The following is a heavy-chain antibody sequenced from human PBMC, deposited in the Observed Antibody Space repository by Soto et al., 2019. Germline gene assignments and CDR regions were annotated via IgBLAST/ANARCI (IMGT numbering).Heavy chain of an antibody. CDR1: GGTFSSYA. D-gene: IGHD6-19*01. CDR2: IIPIFGTA. J-gene: IGHJ4*02. V-gene: IGHV1-69*01. Sequence: QVQLVQSGAEVKKPGSSGKVSCKASGGTFSSYAISWVRQAPGQGLEWMGGIIPIFGTANYAQKCQGRVTITADESTSTAYMELSSLRSEDTAVYYCARDQVSVAGTLGVGYWGQGTLVTVSS. CDR3: ARDQVSVAGTLGVGY.